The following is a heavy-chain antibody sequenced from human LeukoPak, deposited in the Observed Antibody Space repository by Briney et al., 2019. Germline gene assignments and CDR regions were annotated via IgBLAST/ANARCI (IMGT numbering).Heavy chain of an antibody. Sequence: ASVKVSCKASGYTFTSYYIHWVRQAPGQGLEWMGIINPTGGSVTYAQKFQGRVTMTRDTSTSTVYMELSSLRSEDTAVYYCAKDQRWESPHYLDSWGQGTLATVSS. J-gene: IGHJ4*02. V-gene: IGHV1-46*01. CDR3: AKDQRWESPHYLDS. D-gene: IGHD1-26*01. CDR2: INPTGGSV. CDR1: GYTFTSYY.